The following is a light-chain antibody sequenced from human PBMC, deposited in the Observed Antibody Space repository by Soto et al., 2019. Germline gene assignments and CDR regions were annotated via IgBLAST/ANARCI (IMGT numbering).Light chain of an antibody. Sequence: DFVMTQAPDSLAVSLGERATINCKSSQSVLYNSNNKNHLGWFQQKPGHPPKLLIYGASFRPSGVPDRFSGSGSGTDFTLTISSLHAEDGAVYYCQQYYSIPFTCGQGTKLEI. V-gene: IGKV4-1*01. CDR2: GAS. CDR3: QQYYSIPFT. CDR1: QSVLYNSNNKNH. J-gene: IGKJ2*01.